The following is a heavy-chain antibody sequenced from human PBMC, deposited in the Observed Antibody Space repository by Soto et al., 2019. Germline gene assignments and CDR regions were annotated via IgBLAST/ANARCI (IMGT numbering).Heavy chain of an antibody. Sequence: PGGSLRLSCAASGFTFSNYWMHWVRQAPGKGLVWVSRINSDGSSTTYADSVKGRFTISRDNAKNTLYLQMNSLRAEDTAVYYCARDHVVSRNWFDPWGQGTLVTVSS. CDR3: ARDHVVSRNWFDP. D-gene: IGHD2-21*01. V-gene: IGHV3-74*01. J-gene: IGHJ5*02. CDR1: GFTFSNYW. CDR2: INSDGSST.